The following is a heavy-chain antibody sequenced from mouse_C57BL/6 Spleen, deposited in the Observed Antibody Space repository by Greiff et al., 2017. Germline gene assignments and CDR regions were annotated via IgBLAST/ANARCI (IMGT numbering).Heavy chain of an antibody. Sequence: EVMLVESGGGLVKPGGSLTLSCAASGFTFSDYGMHWVRQAPEQGLEWVAYISSGSSTIYYADTVKGRFTFSRDNAKNTLFLQMNSLRSEATAMYYCARSGVLPYAMDYWGQGTSVTVSS. CDR2: ISSGSSTI. CDR3: ARSGVLPYAMDY. D-gene: IGHD1-1*01. V-gene: IGHV5-17*01. CDR1: GFTFSDYG. J-gene: IGHJ4*01.